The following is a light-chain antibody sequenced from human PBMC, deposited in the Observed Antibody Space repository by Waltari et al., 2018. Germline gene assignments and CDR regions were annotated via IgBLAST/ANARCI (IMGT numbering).Light chain of an antibody. CDR3: QQHTDWPLT. CDR2: GAS. CDR1: QSVGSN. V-gene: IGKV3-11*01. J-gene: IGKJ4*01. Sequence: EIVLTQSPATLSLSPGERATLSCRASQSVGSNLAWYQQKPGLTPMLVIYGASNRATGIPDRFSASGSGTDFTLTISSLEPDDFAVYYCQQHTDWPLTFGGGTKVEI.